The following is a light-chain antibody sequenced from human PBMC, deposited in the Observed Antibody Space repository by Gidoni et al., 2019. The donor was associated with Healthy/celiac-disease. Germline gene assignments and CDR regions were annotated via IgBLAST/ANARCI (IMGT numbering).Light chain of an antibody. Sequence: EIVLTQSPGTLSLSPGERASLSCRDSQSVSSSYLAWYKQKPGQAPRVLIDGASSRATCIPDMFMRSGSGTDFTLTISRLDPEDFAVYYCQQYGSSPLTFGGXTKVEIK. J-gene: IGKJ4*01. CDR2: GAS. CDR1: QSVSSSY. V-gene: IGKV3-20*01. CDR3: QQYGSSPLT.